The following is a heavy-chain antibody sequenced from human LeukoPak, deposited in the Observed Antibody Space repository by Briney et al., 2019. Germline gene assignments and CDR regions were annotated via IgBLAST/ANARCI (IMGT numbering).Heavy chain of an antibody. CDR1: GGSFSGYY. J-gene: IGHJ4*02. V-gene: IGHV4-34*01. CDR2: INHSGST. Sequence: SETLSLTCAVCGGSFSGYYWSWIRQPPGKGLEWIGEINHSGSTNYNPSLKSRVTISVDTSKNQFSLKLSSVTAADTAVYYCARTSSGWFKYSGYWGQGTLVTVSS. CDR3: ARTSSGWFKYSGY. D-gene: IGHD6-19*01.